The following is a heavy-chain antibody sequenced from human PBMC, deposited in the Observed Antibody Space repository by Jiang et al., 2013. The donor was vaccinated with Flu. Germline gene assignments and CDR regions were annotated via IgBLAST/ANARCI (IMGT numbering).Heavy chain of an antibody. CDR3: ARVRAVATLDY. D-gene: IGHD5-12*01. CDR1: GYTFTGYY. Sequence: SGYTFTGYYMHWVRQAPGQGLEWMGWINPNSGGTNYAQKFQGRVTMTRDTSISTAYMELSRLRSDDTAVYYCARVRAVATLDYWGQGTLVTVSS. V-gene: IGHV1-2*02. CDR2: INPNSGGT. J-gene: IGHJ4*02.